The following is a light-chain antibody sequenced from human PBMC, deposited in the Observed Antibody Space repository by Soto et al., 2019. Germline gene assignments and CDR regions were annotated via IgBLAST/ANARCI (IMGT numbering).Light chain of an antibody. CDR2: GAS. Sequence: EIVLTQSPGTLSLSPGERANLSCRASQSISSNYLAWYQQKPGQAPRLLIYGASSRATGIPDRFSGSGSGTDFTVTISRLEPEDFAVYYCHQYGSSPATFGQGTKVDIK. J-gene: IGKJ1*01. V-gene: IGKV3-20*01. CDR3: HQYGSSPAT. CDR1: QSISSNY.